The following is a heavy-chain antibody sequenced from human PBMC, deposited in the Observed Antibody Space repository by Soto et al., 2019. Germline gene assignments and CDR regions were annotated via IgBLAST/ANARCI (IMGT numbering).Heavy chain of an antibody. CDR1: GFTFSSYA. V-gene: IGHV3-23*01. Sequence: GGSLRLSCAASGFTFSSYAMSWVRQAPGKGLEWVSAISGSGGSTYYADSVKGRFTISRDNSRNTLYLQMNSLRAEDTAVYYCALRYSSSSEFRYWGQGTLVTVSS. CDR2: ISGSGGST. J-gene: IGHJ4*02. D-gene: IGHD6-13*01. CDR3: ALRYSSSSEFRY.